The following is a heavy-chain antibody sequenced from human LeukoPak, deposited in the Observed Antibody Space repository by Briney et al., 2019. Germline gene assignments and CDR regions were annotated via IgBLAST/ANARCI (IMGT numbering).Heavy chain of an antibody. CDR1: EYSFPNYW. CDR2: LYPGDSDT. CDR3: ARYPPGYYGMDV. Sequence: GESLKISCKGSEYSFPNYWIGWVRQMPGKGLEWLGILYPGDSDTRYSPSFQGQVTISADKSISTAYLQWSSLKASDNAIYYCARYPPGYYGMDVWGQGTTVTVSS. V-gene: IGHV5-51*01. J-gene: IGHJ6*02.